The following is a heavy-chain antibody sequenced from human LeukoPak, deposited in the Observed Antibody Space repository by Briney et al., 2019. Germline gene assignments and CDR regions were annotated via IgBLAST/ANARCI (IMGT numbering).Heavy chain of an antibody. D-gene: IGHD3-3*01. V-gene: IGHV3-23*01. CDR3: AKGGSDFWSGYYLWFDP. Sequence: GGSLRLSCAASGFTFSSYAMSWVRQAPGKGLEWVSTISDSGGRAFYADSVKGRFTISRDNSKNTLYLQMNSLRVGDTAVYYCAKGGSDFWSGYYLWFDPWGQGTLVTVSS. CDR2: ISDSGGRA. CDR1: GFTFSSYA. J-gene: IGHJ5*02.